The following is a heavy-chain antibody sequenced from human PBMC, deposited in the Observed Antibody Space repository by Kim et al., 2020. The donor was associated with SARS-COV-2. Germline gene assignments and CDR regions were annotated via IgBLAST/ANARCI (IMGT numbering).Heavy chain of an antibody. CDR3: ARETGTGGGSGSRGALGY. CDR1: GFTFSSYG. D-gene: IGHD3-10*01. CDR2: IWYDGSNK. J-gene: IGHJ4*02. V-gene: IGHV3-33*01. Sequence: GGSLRLSCAASGFTFSSYGMHWVRQAPGKGLEWVGGIWYDGSNKYYADSVKGRFTITRDNSKNTLYLQMNSLRAEDTAVYYCARETGTGGGSGSRGALGYWGQGTLVTVSS.